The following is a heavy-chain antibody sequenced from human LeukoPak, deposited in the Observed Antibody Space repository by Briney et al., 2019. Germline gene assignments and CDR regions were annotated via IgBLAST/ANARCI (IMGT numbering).Heavy chain of an antibody. V-gene: IGHV1-18*01. CDR1: GYTFTSYG. Sequence: ASVKVSCKASGYTFTSYGISWVRQAPGQGLEWMGWISAYNGNTNYAQRLQGRVTMTTDTSTSTAYMELRSLRSDDTAVYYCARALGYSSSWYPRNYFDYWGQGTLVTVSS. CDR3: ARALGYSSSWYPRNYFDY. CDR2: ISAYNGNT. D-gene: IGHD6-13*01. J-gene: IGHJ4*02.